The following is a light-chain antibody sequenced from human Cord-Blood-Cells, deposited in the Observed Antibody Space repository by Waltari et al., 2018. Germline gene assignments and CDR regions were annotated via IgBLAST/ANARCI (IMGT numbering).Light chain of an antibody. Sequence: DIQMTQYPSSLSASVGDRVTITCRASQSISSYLNWYQQKPGKAPKLPIYAASSLQSGVPSRFSGSGSGTDFTLTISSLQPEDFATYYCQQSYSTPYTFGQGTKLEIK. CDR2: AAS. J-gene: IGKJ2*01. CDR3: QQSYSTPYT. CDR1: QSISSY. V-gene: IGKV1-39*01.